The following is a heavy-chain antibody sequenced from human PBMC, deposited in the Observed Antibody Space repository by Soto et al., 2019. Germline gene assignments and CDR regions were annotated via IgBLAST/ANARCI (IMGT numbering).Heavy chain of an antibody. CDR3: ARSKEGAPWSGSILRAFDI. V-gene: IGHV4-31*03. CDR2: IYYSGST. D-gene: IGHD3-3*01. CDR1: GGSISSGGYY. Sequence: SETLSLTCTVSGGSISSGGYYWSWIRQHPGKGLEWIGYIYYSGSTYYNPSLKSRVTISVDTSKNQFSLKLSSVTAADTGVYYCARSKEGAPWSGSILRAFDIWGQGTMVTV. J-gene: IGHJ3*02.